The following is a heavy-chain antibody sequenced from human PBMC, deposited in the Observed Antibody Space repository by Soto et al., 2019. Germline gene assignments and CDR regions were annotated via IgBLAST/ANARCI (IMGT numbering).Heavy chain of an antibody. CDR3: ARDERDSGSLDY. V-gene: IGHV3-33*01. D-gene: IGHD3-10*01. CDR2: IWYDGSNK. CDR1: GFTFSSYG. Sequence: QVQLVESGGGVVQPGRSLRLSCAASGFTFSSYGMHWVRQAPGKGLEWVAVIWYDGSNKYYADSVKGRFTISRDNSKNALYLHMNSLRAEDTAVYYCARDERDSGSLDYWGQGTLGTVSS. J-gene: IGHJ4*02.